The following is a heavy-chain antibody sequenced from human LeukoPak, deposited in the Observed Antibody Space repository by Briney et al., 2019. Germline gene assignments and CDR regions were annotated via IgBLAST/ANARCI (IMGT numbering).Heavy chain of an antibody. CDR1: GFTFSSYA. Sequence: GGSLRLSCAASGFTFSSYAMHWVRQAPGKGLEWVAVISYDGSNKYCADSVKGRFAISRDNSKNTLYLQMNSLRAEDTAVYYCARDGTRLAGAFDIWGQGTMVTVSS. D-gene: IGHD1-26*01. CDR2: ISYDGSNK. J-gene: IGHJ3*02. CDR3: ARDGTRLAGAFDI. V-gene: IGHV3-30*09.